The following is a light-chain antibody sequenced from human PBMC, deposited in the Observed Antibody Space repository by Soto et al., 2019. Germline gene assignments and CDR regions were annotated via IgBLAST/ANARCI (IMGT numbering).Light chain of an antibody. Sequence: QTVVTQPPSASGTPGQRVTISCSGSSSNIGSNYVYWYQQLPGTAPKLLIYGNHIRPSGVPDRFSGSRSGTSASLAITGLQTEDEATYYCQSCDSSLSGSVVFGGGTKLTVL. CDR3: QSCDSSLSGSVV. CDR2: GNH. J-gene: IGLJ2*01. CDR1: SSNIGSNY. V-gene: IGLV1-47*02.